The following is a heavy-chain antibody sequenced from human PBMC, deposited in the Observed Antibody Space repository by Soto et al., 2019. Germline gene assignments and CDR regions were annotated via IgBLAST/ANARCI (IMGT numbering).Heavy chain of an antibody. CDR1: GGSISSGDYY. J-gene: IGHJ4*02. Sequence: QVQLQESGPGLVKPSQTLSLTCTVSGGSISSGDYYWSWIRQHPGKGLGWIGSIYDSGSTYYSPSLKSRLTISVDTSKDQFSLKLSSVTAADTAVYYCARGLSNLDYWGQGTLVTVSS. CDR2: IYDSGST. D-gene: IGHD7-27*01. CDR3: ARGLSNLDY. V-gene: IGHV4-31*03.